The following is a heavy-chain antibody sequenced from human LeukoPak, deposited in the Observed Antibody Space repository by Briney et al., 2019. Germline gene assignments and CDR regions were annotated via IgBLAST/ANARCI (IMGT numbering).Heavy chain of an antibody. V-gene: IGHV1-8*03. J-gene: IGHJ4*02. CDR2: VSPNSGNT. Sequence: ASVKVSCKASGYTFTSYDINWVRQAAGQGLEWLGWVSPNSGNTGYAQKFQGRVTITRSTSISTAYMELSGLRSEDTAVYYCARRVATTGRYYFDYWGQGALVTVSS. CDR3: ARRVATTGRYYFDY. D-gene: IGHD1-1*01. CDR1: GYTFTSYD.